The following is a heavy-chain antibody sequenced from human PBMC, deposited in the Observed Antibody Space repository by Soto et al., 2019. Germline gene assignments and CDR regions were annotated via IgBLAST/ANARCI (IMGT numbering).Heavy chain of an antibody. CDR2: IYYSGST. Sequence: QLQLQESGPGLVKPSETLSLTCTVSGGSISSSSYYWGWIRQPPGKGLEWIGSIYYSGSTYYNPSLKSRVTISVDTSKNQFSLKLSSVTAADTAVYYCARHITVMYSSGWYPWVGDGMDVWGQGTTVTVSS. CDR1: GGSISSSSYY. J-gene: IGHJ6*02. V-gene: IGHV4-39*01. D-gene: IGHD6-19*01. CDR3: ARHITVMYSSGWYPWVGDGMDV.